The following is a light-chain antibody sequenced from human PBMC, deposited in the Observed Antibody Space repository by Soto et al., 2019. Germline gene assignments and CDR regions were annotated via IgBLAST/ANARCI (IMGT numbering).Light chain of an antibody. CDR1: SSDVGSYNL. CDR3: CSYAGSNTWV. V-gene: IGLV2-23*01. J-gene: IGLJ1*01. CDR2: EGG. Sequence: QSALTQPASVSGSPGQSITISCTGTSSDVGSYNLVSWYQQYPGKAPKLMIYEGGKRPAGVSNRFSGSKSANTASLTISGLQAEDEADYFCCSYAGSNTWVFGTGTKLTVL.